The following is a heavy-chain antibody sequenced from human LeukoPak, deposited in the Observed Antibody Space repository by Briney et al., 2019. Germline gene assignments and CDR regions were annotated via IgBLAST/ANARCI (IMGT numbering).Heavy chain of an antibody. Sequence: GGSLRLSCAASGFTFSSYSMNWVRQAPGKGLGWVSSISSSSSYIYYADSVKGRFTISRDNAKNSLYLQMNSLRAEDTAVYYCARVGIVGNWFDPWGQGTLVTVSS. CDR1: GFTFSSYS. D-gene: IGHD1-26*01. CDR3: ARVGIVGNWFDP. CDR2: ISSSSSYI. J-gene: IGHJ5*02. V-gene: IGHV3-21*01.